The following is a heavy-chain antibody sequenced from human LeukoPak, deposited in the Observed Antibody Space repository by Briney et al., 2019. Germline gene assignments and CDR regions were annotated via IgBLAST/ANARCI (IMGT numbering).Heavy chain of an antibody. J-gene: IGHJ4*02. CDR3: ATSIATSGHFDY. CDR1: GYRFTNCW. D-gene: IGHD6-13*01. Sequence: GESLQISCKGSGYRFTNCWIGWVRQMPGKGLEWMGVIYPGDSDTRYSPSFQGQVTISVDKSISTAYLQWSSLKASDTAMYYCATSIATSGHFDYWGQGTLVTVSS. V-gene: IGHV5-51*01. CDR2: IYPGDSDT.